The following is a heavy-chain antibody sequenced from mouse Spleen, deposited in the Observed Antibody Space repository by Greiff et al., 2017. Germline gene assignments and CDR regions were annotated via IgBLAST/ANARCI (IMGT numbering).Heavy chain of an antibody. CDR1: GYTFTSYG. D-gene: IGHD2-1*01. J-gene: IGHJ3*01. CDR3: ARSDYGKPFAY. CDR2: IYPRSGNT. V-gene: IGHV1-81*01. Sequence: VQLQQSGAELARPGASVKLSCKASGYTFTSYGISWVKQRTGQGLEWIGEIYPRSGNTYYNEKFKGKDTLTADKSSSTAYMELRSLTSEDSAVYFCARSDYGKPFAYWGQGTLVTVSA.